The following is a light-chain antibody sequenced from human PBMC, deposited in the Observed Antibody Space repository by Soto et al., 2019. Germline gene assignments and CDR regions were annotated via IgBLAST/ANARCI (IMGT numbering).Light chain of an antibody. Sequence: EVVLTQSPGTLSLSPGERATLSCRASQSVSSSDLAWYQQKPGQAPRLLISGASGRATGIPARVSASGSGTDFTLTISRLEPEDSAVFYCHLYGASPPTFGQGTKVEI. CDR3: HLYGASPPT. CDR2: GAS. CDR1: QSVSSSD. J-gene: IGKJ1*01. V-gene: IGKV3-20*01.